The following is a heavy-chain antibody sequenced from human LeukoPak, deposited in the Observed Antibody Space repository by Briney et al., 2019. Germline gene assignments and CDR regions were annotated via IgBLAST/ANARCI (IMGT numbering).Heavy chain of an antibody. V-gene: IGHV3-23*01. D-gene: IGHD3-10*01. Sequence: GGSLRLSCAASGFTFSSYAMGWVRQAPGKGLEWVSAISGSGGSTYYADSVKGRFTISRDNSKNMLYLQMNSLRAEDTAVYYCAKAAYYGSGSLYYYYGMDVWGQGTTVTVSS. J-gene: IGHJ6*02. CDR2: ISGSGGST. CDR3: AKAAYYGSGSLYYYYGMDV. CDR1: GFTFSSYA.